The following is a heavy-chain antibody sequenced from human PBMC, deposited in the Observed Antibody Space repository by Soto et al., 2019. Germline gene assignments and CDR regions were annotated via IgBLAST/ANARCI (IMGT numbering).Heavy chain of an antibody. V-gene: IGHV1-69*13. CDR2: IIPIFGTA. Sequence: GASVKVSCKASGGTFSSYAISWVRQAPGQGLEWMGGIIPIFGTANYAQKFQGRVTITADESTSTAYMELSSLRSEDTAVYYCAREVVLVPAATHIHYYYGMDVWGQGTTVTVSS. CDR1: GGTFSSYA. CDR3: AREVVLVPAATHIHYYYGMDV. D-gene: IGHD2-2*01. J-gene: IGHJ6*02.